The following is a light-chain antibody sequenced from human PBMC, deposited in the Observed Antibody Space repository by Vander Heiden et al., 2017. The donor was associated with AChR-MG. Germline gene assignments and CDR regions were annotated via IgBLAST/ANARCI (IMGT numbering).Light chain of an antibody. J-gene: IGKJ2*01. CDR2: TAS. Sequence: DIQMTQSPSSVSASVGDRVTITCRASQNINNWLAWYQQRPGKAPKLLIYTASTLHSGVPARFSGTGSGTDFTLTISSLQPEDFATYYCHQTNRFPYTFGQGTKLDI. CDR3: HQTNRFPYT. V-gene: IGKV1-12*01. CDR1: QNINNW.